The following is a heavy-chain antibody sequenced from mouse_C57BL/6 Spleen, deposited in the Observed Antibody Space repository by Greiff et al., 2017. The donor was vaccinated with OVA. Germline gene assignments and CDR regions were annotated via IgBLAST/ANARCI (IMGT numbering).Heavy chain of an antibody. J-gene: IGHJ4*01. D-gene: IGHD1-1*01. Sequence: EVKLVESGAELVRPGASVKLSCTASGFNIKDYYMHWVKQRPEQGLEWIGRIDPEDGDTEYAPKFQGKATMTADTSSNTAYLQLSSLTSEDTAVYYCTTTDYGSSDAMDYWGQGTSVTVSS. CDR3: TTTDYGSSDAMDY. V-gene: IGHV14-1*01. CDR2: IDPEDGDT. CDR1: GFNIKDYY.